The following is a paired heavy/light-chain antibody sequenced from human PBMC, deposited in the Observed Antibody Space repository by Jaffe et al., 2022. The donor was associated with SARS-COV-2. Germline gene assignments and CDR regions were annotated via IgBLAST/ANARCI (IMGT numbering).Light chain of an antibody. CDR1: QSVSSN. CDR3: QQYNNWPRGVYT. J-gene: IGKJ2*01. Sequence: EIVMTQSPATLSVSPGERATLSCRASQSVSSNLAWYQQKPGQAPRLLIYGASTRATGIPARFSGSGSGTEFTLTISSLQSEDFAVYYCQQYNNWPRGVYTFGQGTKLEIK. CDR2: GAS. V-gene: IGKV3-15*01.
Heavy chain of an antibody. CDR3: ARAYTVSFWFDP. V-gene: IGHV4-30-4*01. CDR2: IYYSGST. D-gene: IGHD1-1*01. Sequence: QVQLQESGPGLVKPSQTLSLTCTVSGGSISSGDYYWSWIRQPPGKGLEWIGYIYYSGSTYYNPSLKSRVTISVDTSKNQFSLKLSSVTAADTAVYYCARAYTVSFWFDPWGQGTLVTVSS. J-gene: IGHJ5*02. CDR1: GGSISSGDYY.